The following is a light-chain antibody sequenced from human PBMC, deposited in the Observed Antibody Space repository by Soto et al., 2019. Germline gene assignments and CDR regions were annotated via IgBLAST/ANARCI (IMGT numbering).Light chain of an antibody. CDR1: SSDVGGYNV. Sequence: QSALTQPASVSGSPGQSITISCTGTSSDVGGYNVVSWYQQHPGKAPRLIIYEVSSRPSGVSYRFSGSKSGNTAALTISGPQAEDEADYYCSSYTLRNTLVLFGGGTKLTVL. V-gene: IGLV2-14*01. CDR2: EVS. J-gene: IGLJ3*02. CDR3: SSYTLRNTLVL.